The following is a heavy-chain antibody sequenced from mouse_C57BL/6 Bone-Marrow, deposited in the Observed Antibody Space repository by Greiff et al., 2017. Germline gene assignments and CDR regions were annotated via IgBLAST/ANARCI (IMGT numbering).Heavy chain of an antibody. CDR3: ARGSNYGSLWCAY. CDR2: IYPSDSET. D-gene: IGHD1-1*01. J-gene: IGHJ3*01. V-gene: IGHV1-61*01. Sequence: QVQLQQPGAELVRPGSSVKLSCKASGYTFTSYWMDWVKQRPGQGLEWIGNIYPSDSETHYNQKFKDKATLTVDKSSSTAYMQLSSLTSEDSAVYYCARGSNYGSLWCAYWGQGTLVTVSA. CDR1: GYTFTSYW.